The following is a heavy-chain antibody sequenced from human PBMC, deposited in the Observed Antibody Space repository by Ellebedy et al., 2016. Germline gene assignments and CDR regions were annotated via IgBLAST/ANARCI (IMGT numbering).Heavy chain of an antibody. D-gene: IGHD3-22*01. V-gene: IGHV1-18*01. CDR1: GYTFINSG. Sequence: ASVKVSXKASGYTFINSGITWVRQAPGQGLEWMGWISPYNGDTNSAPKLQGRVTMTTDTSTTTAYMELRSLRSDDTAVYYCARGSHYYDNSGYHDWGQGTLVTVSS. CDR2: ISPYNGDT. CDR3: ARGSHYYDNSGYHD. J-gene: IGHJ4*02.